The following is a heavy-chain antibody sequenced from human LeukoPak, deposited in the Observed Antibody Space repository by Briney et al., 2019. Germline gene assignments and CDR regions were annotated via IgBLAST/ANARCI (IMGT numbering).Heavy chain of an antibody. J-gene: IGHJ4*02. Sequence: GGSLRPSCAASGLTFSHYAMSWVRQAPGKGLEWVTVISGNGGSTYYADSVMGRFTISRDNSRSTLFLQMNRLRAEDTAVYYCAKLGYCSGGTDCSVRASYSFDYWGQGTLVTVSS. CDR3: AKLGYCSGGTDCSVRASYSFDY. V-gene: IGHV3-23*01. D-gene: IGHD2-15*01. CDR2: ISGNGGST. CDR1: GLTFSHYA.